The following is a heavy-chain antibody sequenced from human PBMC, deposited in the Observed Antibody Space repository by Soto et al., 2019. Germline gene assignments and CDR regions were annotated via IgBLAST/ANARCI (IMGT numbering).Heavy chain of an antibody. Sequence: PSETLSLTCTVSGGSISSGGYYWSWIRQHQGKGLERIGYIYYSGRTYYNPSLKNQDTISVDTSKNHFSLKLSFVTAADTAVYYCAREVNGSVDYWGQETLVTVPS. CDR2: IYYSGRT. CDR1: GGSISSGGYY. V-gene: IGHV4-31*01. J-gene: IGHJ4*02. D-gene: IGHD2-15*01. CDR3: AREVNGSVDY.